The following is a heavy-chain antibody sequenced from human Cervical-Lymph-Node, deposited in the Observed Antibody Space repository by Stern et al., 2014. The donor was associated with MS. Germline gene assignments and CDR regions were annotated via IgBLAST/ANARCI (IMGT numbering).Heavy chain of an antibody. J-gene: IGHJ6*02. CDR2: ISGYNGKA. D-gene: IGHD5-12*01. CDR1: IDTFTNYG. CDR3: ARDGKWLQVYGMDV. V-gene: IGHV1-18*04. Sequence: VQLVESGGEVKKPGASVTVSCKAYIDTFTNYGFSWVRQAPGQGLEWMGWISGYNGKANYAQKFQGRVTMTKDTSTSTVYMELKSLRSDDTAVYYCARDGKWLQVYGMDVWGQGTTVTVSS.